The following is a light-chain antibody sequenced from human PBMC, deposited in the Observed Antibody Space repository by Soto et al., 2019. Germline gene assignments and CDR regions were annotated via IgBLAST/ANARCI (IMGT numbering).Light chain of an antibody. CDR2: GAS. V-gene: IGKV3-15*01. Sequence: ETAMTQSPVTLSLSPGERATLSCRASQTVGDNVAWYRQKPGQPPSLLIYGASTRAPGVPARFSGSGSGTDFILTISSLQYEDFGFYFCQQYNNWPLGTFGQGTRVEI. CDR1: QTVGDN. J-gene: IGKJ1*01. CDR3: QQYNNWPLGT.